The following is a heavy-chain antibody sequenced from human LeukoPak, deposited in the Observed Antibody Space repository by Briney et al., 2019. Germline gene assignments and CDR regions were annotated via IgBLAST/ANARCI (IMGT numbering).Heavy chain of an antibody. V-gene: IGHV4-59*08. Sequence: SETLSLTCTVSGGSISSYYWSWIRQPPGKGLEWIGYIYYRGSTNYNPSLKSRVTISVDTSKNQFSLKLSSVTAADTAVYYCARSRRGSGWYYYWGQGTLVTVSS. J-gene: IGHJ4*02. CDR2: IYYRGST. D-gene: IGHD6-19*01. CDR3: ARSRRGSGWYYY. CDR1: GGSISSYY.